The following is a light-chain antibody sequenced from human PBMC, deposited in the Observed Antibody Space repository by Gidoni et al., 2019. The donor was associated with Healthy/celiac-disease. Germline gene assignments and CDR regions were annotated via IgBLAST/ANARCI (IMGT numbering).Light chain of an antibody. CDR3: CSYAGSSTFVV. Sequence: QSALPQPASVSGPPGQSITISCTGTSSDVGSYNLVSWYHQHTSKAPKLMIYEVSKRPSGVTNRFSGSKSGNTASLTISGLQAEDEADYYCCSYAGSSTFVVFGGGTKLTVL. J-gene: IGLJ2*01. V-gene: IGLV2-23*02. CDR2: EVS. CDR1: SSDVGSYNL.